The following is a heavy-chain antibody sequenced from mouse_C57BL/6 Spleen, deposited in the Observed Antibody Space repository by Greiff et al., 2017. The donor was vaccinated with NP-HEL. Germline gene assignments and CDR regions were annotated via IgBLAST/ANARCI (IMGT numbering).Heavy chain of an antibody. J-gene: IGHJ3*01. Sequence: QVQLQQPGAELVRPGTSVKLSCKASGYTFTSYWMHWVKQRPGQGLEWIGVIDPSDSYTNYNQKFKGKATLTVDTSSSTAYMQLSSLTSEAAAVYYCEIYYGYGEAFAYWGQGTLVTVSA. CDR1: GYTFTSYW. CDR2: IDPSDSYT. V-gene: IGHV1-59*01. D-gene: IGHD2-2*01. CDR3: EIYYGYGEAFAY.